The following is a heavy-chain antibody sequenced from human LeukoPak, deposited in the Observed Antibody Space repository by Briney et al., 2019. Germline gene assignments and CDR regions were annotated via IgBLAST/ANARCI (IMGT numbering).Heavy chain of an antibody. V-gene: IGHV4-59*01. D-gene: IGHD5-24*01. J-gene: IGHJ4*02. CDR2: IYNSGST. CDR1: GGSIGSYY. CDR3: ARSRDGYNLDY. Sequence: PSETLSLTCTVSGGSIGSYYWTWIRQPPGKGLEWIGYIYNSGSTNYNPSLKSRVTISVDTSKNQFSLKLSSVTAADTGVYYCARSRDGYNLDYWGQGTLVTVSS.